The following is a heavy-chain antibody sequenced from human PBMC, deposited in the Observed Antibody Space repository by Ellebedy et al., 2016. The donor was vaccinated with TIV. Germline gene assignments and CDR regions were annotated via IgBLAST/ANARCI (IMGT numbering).Heavy chain of an antibody. Sequence: PGGSLRLSCVASGFSFSTHYMTWVRQAPGKGLEWLAKINPDGSGADYVDAVNGRFTLARNNTKNSLYLQMNRLRDAETAVYYCVKEEWWRFDYWGQGTVVTVSS. CDR1: GFSFSTHY. V-gene: IGHV3-7*04. D-gene: IGHD2-15*01. J-gene: IGHJ4*02. CDR2: INPDGSGA. CDR3: VKEEWWRFDY.